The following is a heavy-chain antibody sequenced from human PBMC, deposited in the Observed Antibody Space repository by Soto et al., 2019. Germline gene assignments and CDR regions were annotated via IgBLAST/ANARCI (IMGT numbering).Heavy chain of an antibody. Sequence: QVQLVESGGGVVQPGRSLRLSCAASGFTFSSYAMHWVRQAPGKGLEWVAVISYDGSNKYYADSVKGRFTISRDNSKNTLYRQMNSRRAEDTAVYYCARVGAARPRSNWFDRWGQGTLVTVSS. J-gene: IGHJ5*02. CDR1: GFTFSSYA. CDR3: ARVGAARPRSNWFDR. D-gene: IGHD1-26*01. CDR2: ISYDGSNK. V-gene: IGHV3-30-3*01.